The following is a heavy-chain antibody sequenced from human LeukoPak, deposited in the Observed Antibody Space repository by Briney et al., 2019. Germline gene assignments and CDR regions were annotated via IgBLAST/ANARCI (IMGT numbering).Heavy chain of an antibody. D-gene: IGHD2/OR15-2a*01. CDR2: VYYNGNT. V-gene: IGHV4-39*06. J-gene: IGHJ3*01. CDR1: GGSISSRSYY. CDR3: ARHSAGSVIVVIFRSDAFDV. Sequence: SETLSLTCNVSGGSISSRSYYWGWIRQSPEKGLEWIGSVYYNGNTYYNPSLKSRVTISVDTSRNQFLLTLSSVTAVDTAMYFCARHSAGSVIVVIFRSDAFDVWGQGTMVTVSS.